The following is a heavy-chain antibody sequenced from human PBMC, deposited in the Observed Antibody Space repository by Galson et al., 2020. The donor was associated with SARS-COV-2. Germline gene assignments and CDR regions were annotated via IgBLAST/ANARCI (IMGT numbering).Heavy chain of an antibody. V-gene: IGHV1-8*01. CDR3: ARGLGIVGAADY. Sequence: ASVKVSCKASGYTFTSYDINWVRQATGQGLEWMGWMNPNSGNTGYAQKFQGRVTMTRNTSISTAYMELSSLRSEDTAVYYCARGLGIVGAADYWGQGTLVTVSS. CDR1: GYTFTSYD. J-gene: IGHJ4*02. CDR2: MNPNSGNT. D-gene: IGHD1-26*01.